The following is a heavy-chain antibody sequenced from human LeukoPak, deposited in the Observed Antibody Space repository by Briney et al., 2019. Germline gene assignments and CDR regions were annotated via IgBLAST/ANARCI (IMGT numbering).Heavy chain of an antibody. D-gene: IGHD2-21*01. J-gene: IGHJ4*02. CDR3: ARKGLLDY. CDR1: GYTFTSHD. Sequence: GASVKVSCKASGYTFTSHDINWVRQAPGQGLEWMGWMNPNSGNSGNAQKFQGRVTMTRNTSVSTAYMELSRLRSEDTAVYYCARKGLLDYWGQGTLVTVSS. CDR2: MNPNSGNS. V-gene: IGHV1-8*01.